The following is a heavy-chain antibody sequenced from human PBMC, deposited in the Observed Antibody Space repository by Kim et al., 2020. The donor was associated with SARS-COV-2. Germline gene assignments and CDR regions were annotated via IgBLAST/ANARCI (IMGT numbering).Heavy chain of an antibody. J-gene: IGHJ4*02. CDR3: ARDRIGGFGDAPTQTFDY. CDR2: INHSGST. D-gene: IGHD3-10*01. CDR1: GGSFSGYY. Sequence: SETLSLTCAVYGGSFSGYYWSWIRQPPGKGLEWIGEINHSGSTNYNPSLKSRVTISVDTSKNQFSLKLSSVTAADTAVYYCARDRIGGFGDAPTQTFDYWGQGTLVTVSS. V-gene: IGHV4-34*01.